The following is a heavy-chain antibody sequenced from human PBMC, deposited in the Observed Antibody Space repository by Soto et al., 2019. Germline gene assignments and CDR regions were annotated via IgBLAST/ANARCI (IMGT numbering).Heavy chain of an antibody. CDR1: GGTFSSYA. CDR2: IIPIFDTA. Sequence: GASVKVSCKASGGTFSSYAISWVRQAPGQGLEWMGGIIPIFDTANYAQKFQGRVTITADESTSTAYMELSSLRSEDTAVYYCARDFGRDTAYDYWGQGTLVTVSS. V-gene: IGHV1-69*13. CDR3: ARDFGRDTAYDY. J-gene: IGHJ4*02. D-gene: IGHD5-18*01.